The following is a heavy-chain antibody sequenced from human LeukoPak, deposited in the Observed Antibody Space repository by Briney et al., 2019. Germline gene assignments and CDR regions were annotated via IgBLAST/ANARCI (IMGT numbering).Heavy chain of an antibody. V-gene: IGHV1-8*01. J-gene: IGHJ6*02. CDR2: MNPNSGNT. Sequence: ASVKVSCKASGYTFTSYDINWVRQATGQGLEWMGWMNPNSGNTGYAQKFQARVTMTRNTSISTAYMELSSLRSEDTAVYYCARSHIVVVPAAPWTYGMDVWGQGTTVTVSS. CDR3: ARSHIVVVPAAPWTYGMDV. D-gene: IGHD2-2*01. CDR1: GYTFTSYD.